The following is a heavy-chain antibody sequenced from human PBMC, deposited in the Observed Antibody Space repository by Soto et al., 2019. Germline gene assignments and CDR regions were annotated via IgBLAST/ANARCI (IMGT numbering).Heavy chain of an antibody. CDR2: ISGSGGST. V-gene: IGHV3-23*01. CDR1: GFTFSSYA. Sequence: GGSLRLSCAASGFTFSSYAMSWVRQAPGKGLEWVSAISGSGGSTYYADSVKGRFTISRDNSKNTLYLQMNSLRAEDTAVYYCATKWGVYYYGSGSYHSPYYYYYGMDVWGQGTTVTVSS. CDR3: ATKWGVYYYGSGSYHSPYYYYYGMDV. D-gene: IGHD3-10*01. J-gene: IGHJ6*02.